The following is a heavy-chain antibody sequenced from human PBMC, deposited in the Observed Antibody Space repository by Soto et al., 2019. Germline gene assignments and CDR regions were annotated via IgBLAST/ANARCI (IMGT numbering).Heavy chain of an antibody. CDR1: EGSISSYY. CDR3: ARVTSGYSNCFDP. Sequence: PLLLLSHSCSVAEGSISSYYWRWIRKTPGKGLEWIGYIYYSGSTNYNPSLKSRVNISVDTSKNQFSLKLSSVTAADTAVYYCARVTSGYSNCFDPWGQGILVTGPS. D-gene: IGHD2-15*01. J-gene: IGHJ5*02. V-gene: IGHV4-59*01. CDR2: IYYSGST.